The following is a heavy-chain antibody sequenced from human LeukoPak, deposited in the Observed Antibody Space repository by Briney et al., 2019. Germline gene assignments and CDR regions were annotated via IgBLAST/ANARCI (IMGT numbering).Heavy chain of an antibody. CDR2: ISSNGSTI. J-gene: IGHJ4*02. Sequence: PGGSLRLSCAASGFTFSDYYMSWIRQAPGKGLEWVSYISSNGSTISYADSVKDRFTISRDNAKNSLYLQMNSLRAEDTAVYYCARASDSSGWVNYWGQGTLVTVSS. CDR1: GFTFSDYY. V-gene: IGHV3-11*04. CDR3: ARASDSSGWVNY. D-gene: IGHD6-19*01.